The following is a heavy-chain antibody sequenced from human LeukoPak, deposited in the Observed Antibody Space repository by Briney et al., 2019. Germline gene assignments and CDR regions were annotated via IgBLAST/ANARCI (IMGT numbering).Heavy chain of an antibody. D-gene: IGHD3-16*02. V-gene: IGHV7-4-1*02. J-gene: IGHJ4*02. CDR3: ARDYYYDYVWGSYRYPQFDY. CDR1: GYTFTSYA. Sequence: GASVKVSCKASGYTFTSYAMNWVRQAPGQGLEWMGWINTNTGKPTYAQGFTGRFVFSLDTSASTAYLQISSLKAEDTGVYCCARDYYYDYVWGSYRYPQFDYWGQGTLVSVSS. CDR2: INTNTGKP.